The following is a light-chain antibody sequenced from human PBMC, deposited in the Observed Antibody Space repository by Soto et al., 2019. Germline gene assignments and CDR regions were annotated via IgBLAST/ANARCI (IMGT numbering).Light chain of an antibody. CDR2: AAS. CDR1: QGISSC. J-gene: IGKJ1*01. Sequence: DIQMTQSPSSVSASVGDRVTITCRASQGISSCLAWYQQKPGKAPKLLIYAASSLQSGVPSRFSGIGSGTDFTLPISSLQPEDFATYYCQQANSFPWTFGQGTKVEIK. CDR3: QQANSFPWT. V-gene: IGKV1-12*02.